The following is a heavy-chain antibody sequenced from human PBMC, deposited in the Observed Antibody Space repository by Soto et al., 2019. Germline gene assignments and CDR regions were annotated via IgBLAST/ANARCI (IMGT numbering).Heavy chain of an antibody. V-gene: IGHV3-33*01. Sequence: GGSRVLACAASGFTFSSYGMHWVRQAPGKGLESLALICYDGSNKYYADPVNGRFTISRDNSKNTVYLQMNSLRAEDTAMYYCAAGEPLDYRGQGTMVTVSS. J-gene: IGHJ4*02. CDR3: AAGEPLDY. CDR2: ICYDGSNK. CDR1: GFTFSSYG. D-gene: IGHD3-10*01.